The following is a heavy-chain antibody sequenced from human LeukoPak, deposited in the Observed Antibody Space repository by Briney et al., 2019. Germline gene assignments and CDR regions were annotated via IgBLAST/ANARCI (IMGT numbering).Heavy chain of an antibody. D-gene: IGHD3-9*01. Sequence: SETLSLTCTVSGGSISSGGYSWSWIRQPPGKGLEWIGYIYYSGSTYYNPSLKSRVTISVDTSKNQFSLKLSSVTAADTAVYYCATGTYDILTGYYPDYWGQGTLVTVSS. CDR2: IYYSGST. CDR1: GGSISSGGYS. V-gene: IGHV4-61*08. J-gene: IGHJ4*01. CDR3: ATGTYDILTGYYPDY.